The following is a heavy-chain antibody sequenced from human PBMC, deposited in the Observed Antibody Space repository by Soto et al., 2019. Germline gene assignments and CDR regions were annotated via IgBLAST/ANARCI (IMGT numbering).Heavy chain of an antibody. J-gene: IGHJ3*02. D-gene: IGHD3-22*01. Sequence: SQTLSLTCAISGDSVSSNSAAWNWIRQSPSRGLEWLGRTYYRSKWYNDYAVSVKSRITINPDTSKNQFSLQLNSVTPEDTAVYYCARAGYYYDSSGYYSDAFDIWGQGTMVTVSS. CDR3: ARAGYYYDSSGYYSDAFDI. CDR2: TYYRSKWYN. V-gene: IGHV6-1*01. CDR1: GDSVSSNSAA.